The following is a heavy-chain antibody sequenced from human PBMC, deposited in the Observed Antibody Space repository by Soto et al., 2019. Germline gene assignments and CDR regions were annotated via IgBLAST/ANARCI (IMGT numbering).Heavy chain of an antibody. V-gene: IGHV3-23*01. J-gene: IGHJ4*02. CDR2: ISNSGGST. CDR3: AKVVPGRLGRLTYFDT. CDR1: GLTFRSYA. D-gene: IGHD5-12*01. Sequence: EVQLLESGGGLVQPGGSLRLAFADSGLTFRSYAMSWVRQAPGRGQEWVSSISNSGGSTSYTDSVKGRFTISRDNSKNTLFLQMNSLRAEDTAVYYCAKVVPGRLGRLTYFDTWGQGTLVTVSS.